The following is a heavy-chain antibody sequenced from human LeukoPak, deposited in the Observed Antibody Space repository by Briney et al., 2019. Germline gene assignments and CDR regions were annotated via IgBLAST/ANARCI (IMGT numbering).Heavy chain of an antibody. V-gene: IGHV3-20*01. CDR1: GFTFDDYG. D-gene: IGHD4-17*01. CDR2: INWNGGST. Sequence: GGSLRLSCAASGFTFDDYGMSWVRQAPGKGLEWVSGINWNGGSTGYADSVKGRFTISRDNAKNSLYQQMNSLRAEDTALYHCARTTVTPRGAFDIWGQGTMVTVSS. CDR3: ARTTVTPRGAFDI. J-gene: IGHJ3*02.